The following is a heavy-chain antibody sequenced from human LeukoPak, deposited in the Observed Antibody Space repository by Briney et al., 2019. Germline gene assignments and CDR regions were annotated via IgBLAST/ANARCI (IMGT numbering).Heavy chain of an antibody. CDR1: GYTFTSYG. CDR3: ARVYCSSTSCLEADY. CDR2: ISAYNGNT. D-gene: IGHD2-2*01. Sequence: GASVKVSCKASGYTFTSYGISWVRQAPGQGLEWMGWISAYNGNTNYAQKLQGRVTMTTDTSTSTAYMELRSLRSDDTAVYYCARVYCSSTSCLEADYWGQGTLVTVFS. V-gene: IGHV1-18*04. J-gene: IGHJ4*02.